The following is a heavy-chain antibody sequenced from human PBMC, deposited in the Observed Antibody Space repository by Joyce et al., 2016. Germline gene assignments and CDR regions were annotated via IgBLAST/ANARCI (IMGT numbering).Heavy chain of an antibody. Sequence: QVQLVESGGGVVQPGRSLRLSCAASGLTLSNYGVHWVRQAAGKGVELVAVISYDGIYKYYADSVEGRFTITRDNSKNTVFLEMNSLRTEDTAVYYCAKILTATYSSGWFLDYWGQGTLVTVSS. CDR1: GLTLSNYG. V-gene: IGHV3-30*18. J-gene: IGHJ4*02. CDR3: AKILTATYSSGWFLDY. CDR2: ISYDGIYK. D-gene: IGHD6-25*01.